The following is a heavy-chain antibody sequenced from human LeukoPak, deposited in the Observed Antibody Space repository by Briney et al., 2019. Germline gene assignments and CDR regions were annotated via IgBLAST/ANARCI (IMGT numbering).Heavy chain of an antibody. D-gene: IGHD3-10*01. V-gene: IGHV1-69*04. Sequence: GSSVKVSCKASGGTFSSYAISWVRQAPGQGLEWMGRIIPILGIANYAQKFQGRVTMTRNTSISTAYMELSSLRSEDTAVYYCATSGPLLWFRNDFDIWGQGTMVTVSS. CDR1: GGTFSSYA. J-gene: IGHJ3*02. CDR3: ATSGPLLWFRNDFDI. CDR2: IIPILGIA.